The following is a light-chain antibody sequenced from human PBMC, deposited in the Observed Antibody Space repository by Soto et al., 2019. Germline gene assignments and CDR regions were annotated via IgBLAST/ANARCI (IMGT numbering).Light chain of an antibody. CDR3: PQCDKLPLT. Sequence: DIQMTQSPSSLSASVGDRVTITCQASQDISNYLNWYQQKPGKAPKLLIYDASNLETGAPSRFSGSGSGTDFPFTISSLPPEGIATYHCPQCDKLPLTFGGGTKVEIK. CDR1: QDISNY. J-gene: IGKJ4*01. CDR2: DAS. V-gene: IGKV1-33*01.